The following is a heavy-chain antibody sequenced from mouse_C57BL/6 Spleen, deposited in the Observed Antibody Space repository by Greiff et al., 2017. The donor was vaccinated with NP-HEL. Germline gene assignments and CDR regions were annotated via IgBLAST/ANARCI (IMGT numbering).Heavy chain of an antibody. D-gene: IGHD2-5*01. Sequence: VQLKQSGPELVKPGASVKISCKASGYAFSSSWMNWVKQRPGKGLEWIGRIYPGDGDTNYNGKFKGKATLTADKSSSTAYMQLSSLTSEDSAVYFCARQESNYDYAMDYWGQGTSVTVSS. CDR1: GYAFSSSW. J-gene: IGHJ4*01. V-gene: IGHV1-82*01. CDR3: ARQESNYDYAMDY. CDR2: IYPGDGDT.